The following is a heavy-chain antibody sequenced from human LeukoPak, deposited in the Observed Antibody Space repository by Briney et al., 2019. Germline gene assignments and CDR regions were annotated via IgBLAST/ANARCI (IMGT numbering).Heavy chain of an antibody. Sequence: AGGSLRLSCAASGFTFSSYAMSWVRQAPGKGLEWVSAISGSGGSTYYADSVKGRFTISRDNSKNTLYLQMNSLRAEDTALYYCARAEGNYDFWSGYSRAQYFQHWGQGTLVTVSS. J-gene: IGHJ1*01. CDR2: ISGSGGST. V-gene: IGHV3-23*01. D-gene: IGHD3-3*01. CDR1: GFTFSSYA. CDR3: ARAEGNYDFWSGYSRAQYFQH.